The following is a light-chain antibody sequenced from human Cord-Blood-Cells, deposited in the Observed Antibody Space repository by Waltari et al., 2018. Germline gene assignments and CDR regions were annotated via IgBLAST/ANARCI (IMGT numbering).Light chain of an antibody. J-gene: IGLJ2*01. CDR3: SSYTSSSSVV. Sequence: QSALTQPASVSGSPGQSITISCTGTSSDVGGYNYVSWYQQHPGKAPKLMIYDVSNRPSGVSNRFPGSKSGNTASLTISGLQAEVEADYYCSSYTSSSSVVFGGGTKLTVL. V-gene: IGLV2-14*01. CDR1: SSDVGGYNY. CDR2: DVS.